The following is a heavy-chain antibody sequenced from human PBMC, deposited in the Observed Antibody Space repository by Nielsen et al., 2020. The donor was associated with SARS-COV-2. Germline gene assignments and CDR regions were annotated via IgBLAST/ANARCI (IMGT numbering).Heavy chain of an antibody. CDR3: ARETLDHTSSFVDH. Sequence: GESLKISCATSGFTFSSHALHWVRQAPGKGLQWMAIISYDGTEHYADSVKGRFTISRDNSKNTVYLQMNSLKLEDTAVYFCARETLDHTSSFVDHWGQGTLVTVSS. CDR2: ISYDGTE. D-gene: IGHD3-10*01. J-gene: IGHJ5*02. V-gene: IGHV3-30*04. CDR1: GFTFSSHA.